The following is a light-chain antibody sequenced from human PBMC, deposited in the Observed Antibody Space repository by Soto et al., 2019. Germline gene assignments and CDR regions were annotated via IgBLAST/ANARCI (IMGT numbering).Light chain of an antibody. J-gene: IGLJ1*01. Sequence: QSVLTQPPSASGSPGQSVTISCTGTSSDVGGYNYVSWYQQHPGKAPKLMIYEVTKRPSGVPARFSGSKSGNTASLTVSGLQAEDEADYYCSSYAGSNSIYVFGTGTKLTVL. CDR1: SSDVGGYNY. V-gene: IGLV2-8*01. CDR3: SSYAGSNSIYV. CDR2: EVT.